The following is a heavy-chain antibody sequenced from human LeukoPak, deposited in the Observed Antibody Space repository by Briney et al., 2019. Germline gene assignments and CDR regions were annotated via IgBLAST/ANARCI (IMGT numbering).Heavy chain of an antibody. Sequence: PGGSLRLSCAASGFTFSSYSMNWVRQAPGKGLEGVSSISSISSYIYYADSVKGRFTISRDNAKNSLYLQMNSLRAEDTAVYYCARDHYSSLGSYSSSRSMDWFDPWGQGTLVTVSS. J-gene: IGHJ5*02. CDR1: GFTFSSYS. CDR3: ARDHYSSLGSYSSSRSMDWFDP. D-gene: IGHD6-13*01. V-gene: IGHV3-21*01. CDR2: ISSISSYI.